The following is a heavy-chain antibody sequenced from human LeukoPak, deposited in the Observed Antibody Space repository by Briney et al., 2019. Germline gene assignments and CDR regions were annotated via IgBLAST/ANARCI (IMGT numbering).Heavy chain of an antibody. CDR3: ARTSVVVPAAGDAFDI. J-gene: IGHJ3*02. CDR1: GFTFSSYS. V-gene: IGHV3-21*01. D-gene: IGHD2-2*01. Sequence: AGGSLRLSCAASGFTFSSYSMNWVRQAPGKGLEWVSSISSSSSYIYYADSVKGRFTISRDNAKNSLYLQMNSLRAEDTAVYYCARTSVVVPAAGDAFDIWGQGTMVTVSS. CDR2: ISSSSSYI.